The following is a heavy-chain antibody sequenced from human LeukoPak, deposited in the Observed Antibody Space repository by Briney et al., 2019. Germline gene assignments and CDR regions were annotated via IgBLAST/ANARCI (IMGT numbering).Heavy chain of an antibody. CDR1: GGSISSYY. CDR3: ARVTGYMIEDYFDY. Sequence: SETLCLTCTVSGGSISSYYWSWIRQPPGKGLEWIGYIYYSGSTNYNPSLKSRVTISVETSKNQFSLKLSSVTAAHTAVYYCARVTGYMIEDYFDYWGQGTLVTVSS. J-gene: IGHJ4*02. CDR2: IYYSGST. V-gene: IGHV4-59*01. D-gene: IGHD3-22*01.